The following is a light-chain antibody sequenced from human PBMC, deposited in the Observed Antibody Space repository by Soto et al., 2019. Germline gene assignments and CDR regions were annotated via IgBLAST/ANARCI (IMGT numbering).Light chain of an antibody. V-gene: IGKV3-15*01. CDR1: QSVYNN. CDR2: AVS. J-gene: IGKJ1*01. CDR3: QQYNKWPLT. Sequence: EIMMTQSPGPLSASPGERATLSCRASQSVYNNLAWYQQKPGQAPRLLIYAVSTRAIGIPARFSGGGSGTEFTLTISSLQSEDFAVYYCQQYNKWPLTFGQGTKVEIK.